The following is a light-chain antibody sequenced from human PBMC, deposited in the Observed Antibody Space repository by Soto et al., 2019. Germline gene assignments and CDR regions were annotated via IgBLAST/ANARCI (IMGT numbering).Light chain of an antibody. CDR3: QSYDSSLSGYV. CDR1: SSNIGAGYD. V-gene: IGLV1-40*01. CDR2: GNS. J-gene: IGLJ1*01. Sequence: QSVLTQPPSVSGAPGQRVTISCTGSSSNIGAGYDVHWYQQLPGTAPKLLIYGNSNLPSGVPDRFSGSKSGTSASLAITGLQAEDESDYCCQSYDSSLSGYVFGTGTKLTVL.